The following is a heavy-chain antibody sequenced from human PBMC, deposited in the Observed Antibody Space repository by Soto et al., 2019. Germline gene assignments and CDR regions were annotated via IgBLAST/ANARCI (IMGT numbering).Heavy chain of an antibody. V-gene: IGHV1-69*06. CDR3: ARIMYSSSWYSVLYYYGMDV. CDR2: IIPIFGTA. Sequence: QVQLVQSGAEVKKPGSSVKVSCKASGGTFSSYAISWVRQAPGQGLEWMGGIIPIFGTANYAQKFQGRVTITADKSTSTAYMELSSLRSEDTAVYYCARIMYSSSWYSVLYYYGMDVWGQGTTVTVSS. D-gene: IGHD6-13*01. J-gene: IGHJ6*02. CDR1: GGTFSSYA.